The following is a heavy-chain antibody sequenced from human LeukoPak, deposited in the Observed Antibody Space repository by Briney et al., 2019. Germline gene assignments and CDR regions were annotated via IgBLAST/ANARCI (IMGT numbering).Heavy chain of an antibody. D-gene: IGHD3-10*01. J-gene: IGHJ6*03. CDR3: ARVRITMVREVSTCYNYYYMDV. V-gene: IGHV4-39*07. CDR1: SGSISRSYYY. CDR2: IYYSGTT. Sequence: PSETLSLTCTVSSGSISRSYYYWGWIRQPPGKGLEWIGSIYYSGTTYYNPSLKSRVTVSVDTSKNQFSLKLSSVTAADTAVYYCARVRITMVREVSTCYNYYYMDVWGKGTTVTVSS.